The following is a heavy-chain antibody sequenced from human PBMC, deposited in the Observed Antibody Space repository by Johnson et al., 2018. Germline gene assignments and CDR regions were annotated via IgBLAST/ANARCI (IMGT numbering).Heavy chain of an antibody. CDR3: AKGIGERRRSQYYYYYMDV. D-gene: IGHD1-1*01. CDR1: GFTFSSNG. J-gene: IGHJ6*03. CDR2: ISYDGSNE. Sequence: QVQLVESGGGVVQXGRSLRLXCAASGFTFSSNGMHWARQAPGKGLDWVAVISYDGSNEYYADSVKGRFTISRDNSKNTLFLQMNSLRGEDTAVYYCAKGIGERRRSQYYYYYMDVWGKGTTVTVSS. V-gene: IGHV3-30*18.